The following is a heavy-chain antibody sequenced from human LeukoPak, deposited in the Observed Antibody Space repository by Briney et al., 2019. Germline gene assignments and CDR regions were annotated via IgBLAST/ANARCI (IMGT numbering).Heavy chain of an antibody. CDR2: IYYSGST. V-gene: IGHV4-39*01. Sequence: PSETLSLTCTVSGGSIGSSSYYWGWIRQPPGKGLEWIGSIYYSGSTYYNPSLKSRVTISVDTSKNQFSLKLSSVTAADTAVYYCARPHPGGVIGPTYFDYWGQGTLVTVSS. CDR3: ARPHPGGVIGPTYFDY. CDR1: GGSIGSSSYY. D-gene: IGHD3-16*02. J-gene: IGHJ4*02.